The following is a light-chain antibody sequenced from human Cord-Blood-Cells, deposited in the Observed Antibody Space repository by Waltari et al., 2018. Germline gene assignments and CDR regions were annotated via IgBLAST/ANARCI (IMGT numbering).Light chain of an antibody. Sequence: DIQMTQSPSSLSVSVGDSVTITCQASQDISNYLNWYQQKPGKAPKLLIYDASNLETGVPSRFSGSGSGTDFTFTISSLQPEDIATYYCQQYDNLPTFGQGTKLEIK. J-gene: IGKJ2*01. CDR1: QDISNY. CDR2: DAS. CDR3: QQYDNLPT. V-gene: IGKV1-33*01.